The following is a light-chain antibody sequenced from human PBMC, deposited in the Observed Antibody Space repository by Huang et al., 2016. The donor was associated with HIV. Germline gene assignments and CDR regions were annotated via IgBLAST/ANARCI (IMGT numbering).Light chain of an antibody. CDR3: QQYDQWPPGYT. CDR1: KSISSN. CDR2: GAS. Sequence: EIVMTQSPATLFVSPGERATLSCRASKSISSNLAWYQQKPGPAPRVLIYGASTRASGVPARFSGAGAGTEFTLTISSLQSEDLAVYYCQQYDQWPPGYTFGQGTKL. V-gene: IGKV3-15*01. J-gene: IGKJ2*01.